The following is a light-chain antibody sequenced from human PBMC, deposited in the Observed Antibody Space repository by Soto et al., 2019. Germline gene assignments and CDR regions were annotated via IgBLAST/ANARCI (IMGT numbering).Light chain of an antibody. V-gene: IGKV3D-20*02. Sequence: EIVLTQSPGTPSLSPGGRATLPCRSSQSVSSTYLAWYQHKPGQAPRLLIYGPSSRAAGIPDRFSGSGSGTDFTLTISRLEPEDFAVYYCQQRNIWPPVTFGQGTRLEIK. CDR3: QQRNIWPPVT. CDR1: QSVSSTY. J-gene: IGKJ5*01. CDR2: GPS.